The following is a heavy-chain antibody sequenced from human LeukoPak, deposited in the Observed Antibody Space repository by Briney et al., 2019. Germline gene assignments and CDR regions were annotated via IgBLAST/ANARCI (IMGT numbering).Heavy chain of an antibody. CDR2: ISAGGGNT. D-gene: IGHD5/OR15-5a*01. V-gene: IGHV3-23*01. CDR3: ARTWIGSTAAILRGSDL. J-gene: IGHJ5*02. CDR1: GFTFSTYA. Sequence: GGSLRLSCAASGFTFSTYAMSWVRQAPGKGLEWVSGISAGGGNTNYADSVKGRFTISRDNSKNTLYVQMNSLRAEDTALYYCARTWIGSTAAILRGSDLWGQGTLVSVSS.